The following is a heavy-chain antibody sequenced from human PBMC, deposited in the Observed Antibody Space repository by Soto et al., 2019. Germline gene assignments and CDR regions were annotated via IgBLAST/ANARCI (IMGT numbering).Heavy chain of an antibody. CDR2: IAGDGGYT. V-gene: IGHV3-23*01. Sequence: GGSLRLSCAASGFTFTNYMMAWVRQAPGKGLEWVSTIAGDGGYTYYADSVKGRFTISRDNSKNALYLQMNTLRADDSAAYHCARAATERLGASRGMDVWGQGTTVTVSS. CDR3: ARAATERLGASRGMDV. D-gene: IGHD3-16*01. J-gene: IGHJ6*02. CDR1: GFTFTNYM.